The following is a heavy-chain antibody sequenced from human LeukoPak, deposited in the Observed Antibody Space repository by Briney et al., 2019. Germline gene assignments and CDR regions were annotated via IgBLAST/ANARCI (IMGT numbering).Heavy chain of an antibody. CDR2: IYASGGST. J-gene: IGHJ5*02. CDR1: GFTFGSYA. CDR3: AKGSGSGWYGWFAP. Sequence: GGSLRLSCAASGFTFGSYAMTWVRQAPGKGLEWVSSIYASGGSTYYADSVKGRFTISRDNSKNTFYLQMNTLRADDTAVYYCAKGSGSGWYGWFAPWGQGTLVTVSS. V-gene: IGHV3-23*01. D-gene: IGHD6-19*01.